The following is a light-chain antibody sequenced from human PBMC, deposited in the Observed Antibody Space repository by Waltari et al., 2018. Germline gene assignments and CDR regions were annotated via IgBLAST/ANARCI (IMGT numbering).Light chain of an antibody. CDR2: SVS. J-gene: IGLJ1*01. V-gene: IGLV2-14*01. CDR3: SAYTSTSALV. Sequence: QSALTQPASVSGSPGQSITISCTGTSNDVGFYNYVSWYQPHPGNAPKVIIYSVSNRPSGTSTPFSGSKSGNTASLTISGLQPEDEADYHCSAYTSTSALVFGTGTKVTVL. CDR1: SNDVGFYNY.